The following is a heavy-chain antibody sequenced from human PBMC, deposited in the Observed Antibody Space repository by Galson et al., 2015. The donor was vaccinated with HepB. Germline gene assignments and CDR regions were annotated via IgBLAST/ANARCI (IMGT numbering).Heavy chain of an antibody. CDR2: TNTNTGNP. CDR1: GYTFTSYA. V-gene: IGHV7-4-1*02. Sequence: SVKVSCKASGYTFTSYAMNWVRQAPGQGLEWTGWTNTNTGNPTYAQGFTGRFVFSLDTSVSTAYLQISSLKAEDTAVYYCARGDYYDFWSGYGRFLPPFDYYYYYMDVWGKGTTVTVSS. CDR3: ARGDYYDFWSGYGRFLPPFDYYYYYMDV. J-gene: IGHJ6*03. D-gene: IGHD3-3*01.